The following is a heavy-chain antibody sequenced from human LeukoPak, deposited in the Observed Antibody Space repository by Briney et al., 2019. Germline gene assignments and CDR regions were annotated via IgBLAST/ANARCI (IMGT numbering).Heavy chain of an antibody. CDR1: RYTFTSYD. CDR3: ARDRALVRELWSASAFDY. CDR2: IIPILGIT. J-gene: IGHJ4*02. V-gene: IGHV1-69*04. Sequence: GASVKVSCKASRYTFTSYDISWVRQAPGQGLEWMGRIIPILGITNYAQKFQGRVTITADKSTNTAYMELSNLRSEDTAVYYCARDRALVRELWSASAFDYWGQGTLVTVSS. D-gene: IGHD5-18*01.